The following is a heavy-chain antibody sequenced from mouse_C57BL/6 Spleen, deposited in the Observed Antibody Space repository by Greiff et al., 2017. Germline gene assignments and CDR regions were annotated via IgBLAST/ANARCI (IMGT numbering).Heavy chain of an antibody. CDR1: GYTFTSYW. CDR3: TRTYYSNPYFDY. Sequence: VQLQQSGTVLARPGASVKMSCKTSGYTFTSYWMHWVKQRPGQGLEWIGAIYPGNSDTSYNQKFKGKAKLTAVTSASTAYMELSSLTNEDSAVYYCTRTYYSNPYFDYWGQGTTLTVSS. V-gene: IGHV1-5*01. J-gene: IGHJ2*01. CDR2: IYPGNSDT. D-gene: IGHD2-5*01.